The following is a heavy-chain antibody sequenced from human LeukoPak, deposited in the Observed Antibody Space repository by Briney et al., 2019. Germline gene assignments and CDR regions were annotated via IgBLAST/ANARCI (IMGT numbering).Heavy chain of an antibody. J-gene: IGHJ4*02. CDR1: GFTFSTYS. D-gene: IGHD3-3*01. CDR2: ISSTSSYI. V-gene: IGHV3-21*04. Sequence: GGSLRLSCAASGFTFSTYSMNWVRQAPGKGLEWVSSISSTSSYIYYADSVKGRFTITRDNAENSLYLQMNSLKVEDSAIYYCATYDSWSGYNIAYWGQGTLATVSS. CDR3: ATYDSWSGYNIAY.